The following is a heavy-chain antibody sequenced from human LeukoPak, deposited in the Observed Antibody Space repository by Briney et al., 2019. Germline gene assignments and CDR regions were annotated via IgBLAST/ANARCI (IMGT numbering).Heavy chain of an antibody. CDR3: AIGATRLATAGAEFDS. J-gene: IGHJ4*02. V-gene: IGHV1-2*06. CDR1: GYNFIGFY. Sequence: ASGRVSCKASGYNFIGFYMHWVRQAPGQSLEWMGRIKANTAVSSVALSFHRRVTMTTDTSINTAYTELGRLTSDDTAVYSCAIGATRLATAGAEFDSWGQGTLVIVSS. CDR2: IKANTAVS. D-gene: IGHD6-13*01.